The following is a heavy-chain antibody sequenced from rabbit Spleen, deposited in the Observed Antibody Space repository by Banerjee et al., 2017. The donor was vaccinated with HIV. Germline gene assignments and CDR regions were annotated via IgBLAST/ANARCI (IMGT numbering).Heavy chain of an antibody. CDR2: IYSAKGST. V-gene: IGHV1S7*01. CDR1: GFTISNNY. J-gene: IGHJ4*01. CDR3: ARDLVGVIGWNFYL. Sequence: QLVESRGGLVTPGGSLKLSCKASGFTISNNYWMNWVRQAPGKGLEWIGIIYSAKGSTDYASWVNGRFTISSDNAQSTVDLKMTSLTAADTATYFCARDLVGVIGWNFYLGGQGPLVTVS. D-gene: IGHD1-1*01.